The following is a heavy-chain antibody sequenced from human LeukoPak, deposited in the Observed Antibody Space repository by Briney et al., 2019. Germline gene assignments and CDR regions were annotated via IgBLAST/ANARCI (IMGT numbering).Heavy chain of an antibody. D-gene: IGHD2-2*01. V-gene: IGHV3-30*18. CDR3: AKDSCSSASCYDYFDY. Sequence: GRSLRLSCAASGFTFSSYGMHWVRQAPGKGLEWVAVISYDGRNKYHADSVKGRFTISRDNSKNTLYLQMNSLRTEDTAVYYCAKDSCSSASCYDYFDYWGQGTLVTVSS. CDR2: ISYDGRNK. CDR1: GFTFSSYG. J-gene: IGHJ4*02.